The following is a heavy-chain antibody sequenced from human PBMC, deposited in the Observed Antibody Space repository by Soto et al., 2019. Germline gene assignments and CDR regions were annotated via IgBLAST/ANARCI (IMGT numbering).Heavy chain of an antibody. CDR2: ISYDGSNK. Sequence: QVQLVESGGGVVQPGRSLRLSCAASGFTFSSYAMHWVRQAPGKGLEWVAVISYDGSNKYYADSVKGRFTISRDNSKNTLYLQMNSLRAEDTAVYYCPRAAGALNFDYWGQGTLVTVSS. CDR1: GFTFSSYA. J-gene: IGHJ4*02. CDR3: PRAAGALNFDY. V-gene: IGHV3-30-3*01. D-gene: IGHD3-10*01.